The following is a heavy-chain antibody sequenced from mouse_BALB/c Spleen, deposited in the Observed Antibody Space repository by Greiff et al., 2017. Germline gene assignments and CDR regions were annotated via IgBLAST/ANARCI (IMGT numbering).Heavy chain of an antibody. V-gene: IGHV5-4*02. CDR1: GFTFSDYY. CDR2: ISDGGSYT. Sequence: DVQLVESGGGLVKPGGSLKLSCAASGFTFSDYYMYWVRQTPEKRLEWVATISDGGSYTYYPDSVKGRFTISRDNAKNNLYLQMSSLKSEDTAMYYCARDYGNEFAYWGQGTLVTVSA. D-gene: IGHD2-1*01. J-gene: IGHJ3*01. CDR3: ARDYGNEFAY.